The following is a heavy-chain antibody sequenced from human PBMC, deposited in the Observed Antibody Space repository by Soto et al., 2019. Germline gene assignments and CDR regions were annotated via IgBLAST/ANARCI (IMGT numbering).Heavy chain of an antibody. CDR2: IYWDDDK. J-gene: IGHJ5*02. D-gene: IGHD3-10*01. CDR3: APSGGKRSGSYRAWFDP. CDR1: GFSLSTSGVG. Sequence: QITLKESGPTLVKPTQTLTLTCTFSGFSLSTSGVGVGWIRQPPGKALEWLALIYWDDDKRYSPSLKSRLTTTKPTAKNQVVLTMTNRAPVDTATYYGAPSGGKRSGSYRAWFDPWGQGTLVTVSS. V-gene: IGHV2-5*02.